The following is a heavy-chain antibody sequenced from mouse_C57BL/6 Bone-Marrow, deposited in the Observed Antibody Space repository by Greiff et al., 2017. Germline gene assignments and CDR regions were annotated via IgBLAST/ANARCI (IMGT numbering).Heavy chain of an antibody. V-gene: IGHV5-4*01. CDR1: GFTFSSYA. CDR2: ISDGGSYT. J-gene: IGHJ2*01. D-gene: IGHD1-1*01. CDR3: ARDRGSSFFDY. Sequence: EVQGVESGGGLVKPGGSLKLSCAASGFTFSSYAMSWVRQTPEKRLEWVATISDGGSYTYYPDNVKGRFTISRDNAKNNLYLQMSHLKSEDTAMYYCARDRGSSFFDYWGQGTTLTVSS.